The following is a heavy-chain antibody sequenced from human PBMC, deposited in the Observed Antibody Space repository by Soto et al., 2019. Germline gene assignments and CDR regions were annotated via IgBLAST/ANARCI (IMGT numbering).Heavy chain of an antibody. CDR1: GGSISSYY. J-gene: IGHJ4*02. CDR2: IYYSGST. CDR3: ASRPYSSSWYGLDY. V-gene: IGHV4-59*01. Sequence: QVQLQESGPGLVKPSETLSLTCTVSGGSISSYYWSWIRQPPGKGLEWIGYIYYSGSTNYNPSLKSRVTISVDTSKNQFSLKLSSVTAADTAVYYCASRPYSSSWYGLDYWGQGTLVTVSS. D-gene: IGHD6-13*01.